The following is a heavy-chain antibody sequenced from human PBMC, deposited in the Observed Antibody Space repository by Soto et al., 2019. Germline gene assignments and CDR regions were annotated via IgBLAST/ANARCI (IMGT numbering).Heavy chain of an antibody. CDR3: ARDTYYYDSSGYGKVYYYGMDV. Sequence: QVQLQESGPGLVKPSQTLSLTCTVSGGSISSGGYYWSWIRQHPGKGLEWIGYIYYSGSTYYNPALKSRVTISVDTSKNQFSLKLSSVTAADTSLYYCARDTYYYDSSGYGKVYYYGMDVWGQGTTVTVSS. V-gene: IGHV4-31*03. CDR1: GGSISSGGYY. D-gene: IGHD3-22*01. CDR2: IYYSGST. J-gene: IGHJ6*02.